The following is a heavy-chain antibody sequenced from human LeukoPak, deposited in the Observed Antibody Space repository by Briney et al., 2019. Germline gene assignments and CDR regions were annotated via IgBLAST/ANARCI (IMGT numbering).Heavy chain of an antibody. CDR2: ISGSGGST. D-gene: IGHD3-16*01. Sequence: VGSLRLSCAASGFTFSSYAMSWVRQAPGKGLEWVSAISGSGGSTYYADSEKGRFTISRDNSKNTLYLQMNSLRAEDTAVYYCANRHLTFGGVLRQGPRGYWGQGTLVTVS. CDR1: GFTFSSYA. J-gene: IGHJ4*02. CDR3: ANRHLTFGGVLRQGPRGY. V-gene: IGHV3-23*01.